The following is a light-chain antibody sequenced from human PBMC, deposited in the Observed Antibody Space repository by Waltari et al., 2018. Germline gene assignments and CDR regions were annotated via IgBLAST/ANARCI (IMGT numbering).Light chain of an antibody. CDR3: QQYNNWPPLFT. CDR1: QSISNN. CDR2: GAS. Sequence: EIVMTQSPATLSVSPGDRATLSCRASQSISNNLAWYQQKPGQAPRLLIYGASTRATGIPARFSGNRSGTEFTLTISSLQSEDFAVYYCQQYNNWPPLFTFDPGTKVDMK. V-gene: IGKV3D-15*01. J-gene: IGKJ3*01.